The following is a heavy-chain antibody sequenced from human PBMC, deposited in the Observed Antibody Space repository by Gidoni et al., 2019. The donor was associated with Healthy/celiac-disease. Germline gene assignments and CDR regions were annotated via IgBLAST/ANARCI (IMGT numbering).Heavy chain of an antibody. Sequence: QAQLVQSGAEVKKPGASVKVSCKAFGYTLTSYYMHWVRQAPGQGPVWMGIINPSGGSTSYAQKFQGRVTMTMDTSTSTVDMELSSLRSEDTAVYYCARDLNLGYCSGGGCSGAFDIWGQGTMVTVSS. J-gene: IGHJ3*02. V-gene: IGHV1-46*01. CDR2: INPSGGST. D-gene: IGHD2-15*01. CDR1: GYTLTSYY. CDR3: ARDLNLGYCSGGGCSGAFDI.